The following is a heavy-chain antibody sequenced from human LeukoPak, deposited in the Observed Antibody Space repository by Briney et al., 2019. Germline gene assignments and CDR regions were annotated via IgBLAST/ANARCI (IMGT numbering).Heavy chain of an antibody. CDR1: GGSISSNSYY. V-gene: IGHV4-39*02. CDR2: IYYSGST. Sequence: SETLSLTCTVSGGSISSNSYYWGWIRQPPGKGLKWIGSIYYSGSTYYNPSLKSRVTISVDTSKNQFSLKLSSVTAADTAVYYCARERNTWSFTLGAQVCYFDYWGQGTLVTVSS. CDR3: ARERNTWSFTLGAQVCYFDY. J-gene: IGHJ4*02. D-gene: IGHD6-6*01.